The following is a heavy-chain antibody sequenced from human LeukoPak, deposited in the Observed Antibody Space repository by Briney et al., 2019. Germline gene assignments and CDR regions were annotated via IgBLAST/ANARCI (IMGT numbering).Heavy chain of an antibody. D-gene: IGHD3-22*01. V-gene: IGHV1-69*13. J-gene: IGHJ4*02. CDR1: GGTFSSYA. CDR2: IIPIFGTA. Sequence: SVKVSCKASGGTFSSYAISWVRQAPGQGLEWMGGIIPIFGTANYAQKFQGRVTITADESTSTAYMELSSLRSEDTAVYYCASRTYTYDSSGYYRRNYYFDYWGQGTLVTVSS. CDR3: ASRTYTYDSSGYYRRNYYFDY.